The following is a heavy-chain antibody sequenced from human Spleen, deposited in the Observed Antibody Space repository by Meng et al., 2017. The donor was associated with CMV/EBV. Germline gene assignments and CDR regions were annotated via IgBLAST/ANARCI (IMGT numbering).Heavy chain of an antibody. D-gene: IGHD3-3*01. CDR2: TSFDGGDS. CDR1: GFIFNNYA. CDR3: ARGGTYDFWSGYSDYYYYGMDV. V-gene: IGHV3-30*09. J-gene: IGHJ6*02. Sequence: GESLKISCAASGFIFNNYAMHWVRQAPGKGLDWVAVTSFDGGDSYYADSVKGRFAISRDNSKNTLYLQMNSLRAEDTAVYYCARGGTYDFWSGYSDYYYYGMDVWGQGTTVTVSS.